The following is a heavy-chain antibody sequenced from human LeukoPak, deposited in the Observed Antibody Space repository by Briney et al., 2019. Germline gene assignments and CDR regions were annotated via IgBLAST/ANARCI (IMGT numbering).Heavy chain of an antibody. V-gene: IGHV4-39*01. CDR2: IYYSGSP. D-gene: IGHD7-27*01. Sequence: ASETLSLTCTVSGGSISSNNYYWGWIRQPPGKGLEWIGRIYYSGSPYYNPSLKSRVTISVDTSKNQFSLRLRSVTAADTAVYYCARQETGLGFDYWGQATLVTVSS. CDR3: ARQETGLGFDY. CDR1: GGSISSNNYY. J-gene: IGHJ4*02.